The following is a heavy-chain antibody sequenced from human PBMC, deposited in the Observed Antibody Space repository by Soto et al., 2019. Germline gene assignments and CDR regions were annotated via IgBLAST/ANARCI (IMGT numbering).Heavy chain of an antibody. Sequence: SETLSLTRSVAGGTVMSIYGGWIRQPPGKGLEWITHINYIGSTNHNPSLKSRVTTSVDTSRNQFSLKLTSVTAADTAVYYCARDYYGSLAYWGHGTLVTVFS. J-gene: IGHJ4*01. CDR1: GGTVMSIY. D-gene: IGHD3-10*01. CDR2: INYIGST. V-gene: IGHV4-59*08. CDR3: ARDYYGSLAY.